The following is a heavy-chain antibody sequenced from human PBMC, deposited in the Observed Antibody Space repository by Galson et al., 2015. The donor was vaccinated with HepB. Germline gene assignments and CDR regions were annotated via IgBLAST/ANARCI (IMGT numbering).Heavy chain of an antibody. J-gene: IGHJ6*02. CDR3: ARDWRALRNYYGMDV. CDR2: ITGSGSST. D-gene: IGHD3-3*01. Sequence: SLRLSCAASGFTFSSYAMSWVRQAPGKGLEWVSVITGSGSSTKYADSVKGRFTISRDNSKNTLYPQMNSLRVEDTAVYYCARDWRALRNYYGMDVWGQGTTVTVSS. V-gene: IGHV3-23*01. CDR1: GFTFSSYA.